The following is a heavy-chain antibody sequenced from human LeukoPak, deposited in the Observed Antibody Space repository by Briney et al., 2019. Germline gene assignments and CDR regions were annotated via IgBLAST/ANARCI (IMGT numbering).Heavy chain of an antibody. CDR2: IIPVFDRP. J-gene: IGHJ4*02. CDR3: ARDRGLVVRGVLSL. Sequence: ASVKVSCKTTGGRFKSYGFSWVRQAPGQGLEWMGGIIPVFDRPNYAQKFEGRVTITADKSTNTTYMEISRLTSDDTAVYYCARDRGLVVRGVLSLWGQGTLVTVSS. CDR1: GGRFKSYG. V-gene: IGHV1-69*06. D-gene: IGHD3-10*01.